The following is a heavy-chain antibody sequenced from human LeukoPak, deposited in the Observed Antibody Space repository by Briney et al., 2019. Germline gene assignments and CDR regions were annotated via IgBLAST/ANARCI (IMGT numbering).Heavy chain of an antibody. D-gene: IGHD3-16*01. CDR2: IIPIFGTA. Sequence: SVKVSCKASGGTFSSYAISWVRQAPGQGLEWMGGIIPIFGTANYAQKFQGRVTITADKSTSTAYMELSSLRSEDTAVYYCARDLLRGSDWLLLYYFDYWGQGTLVTVSS. CDR3: ARDLLRGSDWLLLYYFDY. V-gene: IGHV1-69*06. J-gene: IGHJ4*02. CDR1: GGTFSSYA.